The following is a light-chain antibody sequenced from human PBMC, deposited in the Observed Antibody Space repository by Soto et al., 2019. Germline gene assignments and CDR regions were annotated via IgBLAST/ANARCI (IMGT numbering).Light chain of an antibody. V-gene: IGLV2-11*01. CDR3: CLHAGSYTFV. Sequence: QSALTQPRSVSGSPGQSITISCTGTSSDVGDNNHVSWYQHHPGKAPKLLIFDVSKRPSGVPDRFSGSKSGNTASLTISGLQAEDEADYSCCLHAGSYTFVFGTGTKVTVL. CDR2: DVS. J-gene: IGLJ1*01. CDR1: SSDVGDNNH.